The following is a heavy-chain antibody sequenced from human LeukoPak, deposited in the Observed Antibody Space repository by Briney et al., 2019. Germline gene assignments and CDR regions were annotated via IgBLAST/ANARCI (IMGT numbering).Heavy chain of an antibody. Sequence: SQTFSLTCAISGDSVSSNSAAWNWIRQSPSRGLEWLGRTYYRSKWYNDYAVSVKSRITINPDTSKNQFSLQLNSVTPEDTAVYYCAREILPSYYYGSGNIDYWGQGTLVTVSS. J-gene: IGHJ4*02. D-gene: IGHD3-10*01. CDR2: TYYRSKWYN. V-gene: IGHV6-1*01. CDR1: GDSVSSNSAA. CDR3: AREILPSYYYGSGNIDY.